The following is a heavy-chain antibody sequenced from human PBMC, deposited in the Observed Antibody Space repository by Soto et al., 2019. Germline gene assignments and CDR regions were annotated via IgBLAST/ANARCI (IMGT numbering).Heavy chain of an antibody. CDR3: ARRYGSAFDI. D-gene: IGHD3-10*01. J-gene: IGHJ3*02. V-gene: IGHV4-59*01. CDR2: IYHSGST. Sequence: SETLSLTCTVSGGSISSYYWSWIRQPPGKGLEWIGYIYHSGSTNYNPSLKSRVTISVDTSKNQFSLKLSSVTAADTAVYYCARRYGSAFDIWGQGTMVTVSS. CDR1: GGSISSYY.